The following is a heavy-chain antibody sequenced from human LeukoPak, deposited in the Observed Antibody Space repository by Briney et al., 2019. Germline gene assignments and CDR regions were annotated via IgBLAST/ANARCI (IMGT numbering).Heavy chain of an antibody. Sequence: PSETLSLTCTVSGVSISSYYWSWIRQPPGKGLEWIGYIYYSGSTNYNPSLKSRVTISVDTSKNQFSLKLSSVTAADTAVYYCARGVTAIWGAFDIWGQGTMVTVSS. D-gene: IGHD2-21*02. CDR1: GVSISSYY. J-gene: IGHJ3*02. CDR3: ARGVTAIWGAFDI. V-gene: IGHV4-59*08. CDR2: IYYSGST.